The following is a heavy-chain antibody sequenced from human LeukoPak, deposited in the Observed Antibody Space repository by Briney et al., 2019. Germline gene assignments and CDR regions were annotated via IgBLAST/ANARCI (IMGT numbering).Heavy chain of an antibody. CDR3: ARRDPRTAFDI. Sequence: SETLSLTRTVSGGSISNYFWNWIRQPAGKALEWIGRINSGGSTNYNPSLKSRVTMSSDTSKNQLSLRLSSVTAADTAVYYCARRDPRTAFDIWGQGTMVTVSS. CDR1: GGSISNYF. CDR2: INSGGST. V-gene: IGHV4-4*07. J-gene: IGHJ3*02. D-gene: IGHD1-14*01.